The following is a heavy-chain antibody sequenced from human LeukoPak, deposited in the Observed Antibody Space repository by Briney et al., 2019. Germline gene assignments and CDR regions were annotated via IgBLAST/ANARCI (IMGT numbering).Heavy chain of an antibody. CDR1: GGSISSNY. CDR2: IYSSGTT. D-gene: IGHD1-7*01. Sequence: PSETLSLTCTVSGGSISSNYWSWIRQPAGKGLEWIGRIYSSGTTNYNPSLKSRVTMSVDTSKNQFSLKLSSVTAADTAVYYCARRNSDSAFFDFWGQGTLVTVSS. CDR3: ARRNSDSAFFDF. J-gene: IGHJ4*02. V-gene: IGHV4-4*07.